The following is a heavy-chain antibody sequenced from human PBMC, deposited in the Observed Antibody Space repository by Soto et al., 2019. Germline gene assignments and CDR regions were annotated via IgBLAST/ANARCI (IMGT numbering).Heavy chain of an antibody. Sequence: QVQLQESGPGLVKPSQTLSLTCTVSGGSISSGGYYWSWIRQHPGKGLEWIGYIYYSGSTYYNPCLKSRVTISVDTSKNQFSLKLSSVTAADTAVYYCARAYTQDIVVVPAAISRWFDPWGQGTLVTVSS. CDR2: IYYSGST. D-gene: IGHD2-2*01. CDR1: GGSISSGGYY. CDR3: ARAYTQDIVVVPAAISRWFDP. J-gene: IGHJ5*02. V-gene: IGHV4-31*03.